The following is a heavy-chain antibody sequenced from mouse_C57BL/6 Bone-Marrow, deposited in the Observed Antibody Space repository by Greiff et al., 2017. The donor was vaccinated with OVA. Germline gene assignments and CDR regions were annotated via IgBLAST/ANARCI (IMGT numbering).Heavy chain of an antibody. CDR1: GYTFTSYW. CDR2: IYPGSGST. CDR3: ARYSNYVAWFAY. V-gene: IGHV1-55*01. J-gene: IGHJ3*01. Sequence: VQLQQSGAELVKPEASVKMSCKASGYTFTSYWITWVKQRPGQGLEWIGDIYPGSGSTNYNEKFKSKATLTVDTSSSTAYMQLSSLTSEDSAVYYCARYSNYVAWFAYWGQGTLVTVSA. D-gene: IGHD2-5*01.